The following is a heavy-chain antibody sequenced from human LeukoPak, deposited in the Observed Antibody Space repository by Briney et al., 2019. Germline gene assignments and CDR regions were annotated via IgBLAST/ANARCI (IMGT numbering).Heavy chain of an antibody. Sequence: ASVKVSCKASGYTFTGYYMHWVRQAPGQGLEWMGWINPNSGGTNYAQKFQGRVTMTRDTSISTAYMELSRLRSDDTAVYYCARVPFGELSMYYFDYWGQGTLVTVSS. J-gene: IGHJ4*02. CDR3: ARVPFGELSMYYFDY. V-gene: IGHV1-2*02. CDR1: GYTFTGYY. D-gene: IGHD3-10*01. CDR2: INPNSGGT.